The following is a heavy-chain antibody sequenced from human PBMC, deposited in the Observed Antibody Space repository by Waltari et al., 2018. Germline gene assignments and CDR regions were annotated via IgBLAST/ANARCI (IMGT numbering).Heavy chain of an antibody. CDR3: AKHGWYSGFDENHYYIDV. CDR2: IYPGDSDT. V-gene: IGHV5-51*01. CDR1: GYSVTSYW. Sequence: EVQLVQSGAEVRTPGESLRIPWETSGYSVTSYWLGGVRQMPGKGPEWMVIIYPGDSDTKYSPSFQGHVSISVDKSINTAYLQWSSLKVSDTAIYYCAKHGWYSGFDENHYYIDVWGKGTSVTVSS. D-gene: IGHD5-12*01. J-gene: IGHJ6*03.